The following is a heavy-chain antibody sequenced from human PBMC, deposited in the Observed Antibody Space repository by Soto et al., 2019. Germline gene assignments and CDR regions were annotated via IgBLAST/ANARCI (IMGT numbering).Heavy chain of an antibody. Sequence: SETLSLTCTVSGGSISSSSYYWGWIRQPPGKGLEWIGSIYYSGSTYYNPSLKSRVTISVDTSKNQFSLKVSDVSAADTAVYYCATSQKGYNWNYFDHWGQGALVTVSS. D-gene: IGHD1-20*01. V-gene: IGHV4-39*01. CDR2: IYYSGST. CDR3: ATSQKGYNWNYFDH. CDR1: GGSISSSSYY. J-gene: IGHJ4*02.